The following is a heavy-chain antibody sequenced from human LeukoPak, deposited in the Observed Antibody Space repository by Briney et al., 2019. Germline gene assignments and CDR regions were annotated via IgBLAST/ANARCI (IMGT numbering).Heavy chain of an antibody. CDR2: ISGSGGST. CDR1: GFTFSSYA. D-gene: IGHD6-13*01. J-gene: IGHJ6*02. CDR3: AKDGYSSSWLSYYYYGMDV. Sequence: GGSLRLSCAASGFTFSSYAMSWVRQAPGKGLEWVSAISGSGGSTYYADSVKGRFTISRDNSKSTLYLQMNSLRAEDTAVYYCAKDGYSSSWLSYYYYGMDVWGQGTTVTVSS. V-gene: IGHV3-23*01.